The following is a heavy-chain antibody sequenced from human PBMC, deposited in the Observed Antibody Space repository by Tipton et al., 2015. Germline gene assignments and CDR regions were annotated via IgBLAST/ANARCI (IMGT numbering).Heavy chain of an antibody. D-gene: IGHD6-13*01. J-gene: IGHJ4*02. Sequence: TLSLTCAVYGGSFTGYYWSWIRQTPGKGLEWIGEANHGGSSNYKPSLKSRVTVSVDTSKSQFSLRITSVTAADTAVYYCARGAGNSSTWDFDYWGQGSLVTVSS. CDR2: ANHGGSS. CDR1: GGSFTGYY. CDR3: ARGAGNSSTWDFDY. V-gene: IGHV4-34*01.